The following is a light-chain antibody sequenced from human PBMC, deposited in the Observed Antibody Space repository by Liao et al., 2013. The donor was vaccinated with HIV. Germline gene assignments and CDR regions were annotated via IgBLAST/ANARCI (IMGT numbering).Light chain of an antibody. J-gene: IGLJ1*01. CDR3: QLWDSSSDHPYV. CDR2: YDA. CDR1: NIGSES. V-gene: IGLV3-21*01. Sequence: SYVLTQPPSVSVAPGKTATITCGGDNIGSESVHWYQRRPGQAPVLLIYYDAYRPSGIPERFSGSNSGNTATLTISRVEPGDEADYYCQLWDSSSDHPYVFGTGTQVTVL.